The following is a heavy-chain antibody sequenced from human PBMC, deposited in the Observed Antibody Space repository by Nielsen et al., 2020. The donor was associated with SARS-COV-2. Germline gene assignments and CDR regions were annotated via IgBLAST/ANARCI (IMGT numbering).Heavy chain of an antibody. CDR1: GFTFSSYS. V-gene: IGHV3-48*01. J-gene: IGHJ4*02. D-gene: IGHD6-19*01. Sequence: GESLKISCAASGFTFSSYSMNWVRQAPGKGLEWVSYISSSSSTIYYADSVKGRFTISRDNSKNTLYLQMNSLRAEDTAVYYCAKVGAVAGTSVWKHFWGQGTLVTVSS. CDR3: AKVGAVAGTSVWKHF. CDR2: ISSSSSTI.